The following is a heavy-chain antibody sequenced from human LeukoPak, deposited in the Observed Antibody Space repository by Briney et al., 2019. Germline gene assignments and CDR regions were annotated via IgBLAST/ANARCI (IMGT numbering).Heavy chain of an antibody. Sequence: SETLSLTCSVSGGYISSYYWSWIRQPPGKGLEWIGYIYYSGSTNYNSSLKSRVTISVDTSKNQFSLKLSSVTAADTAVYYCARGRYDSSGYYFPFDYWGQGTLVTVSS. J-gene: IGHJ4*02. D-gene: IGHD3-22*01. V-gene: IGHV4-59*08. CDR3: ARGRYDSSGYYFPFDY. CDR1: GGYISSYY. CDR2: IYYSGST.